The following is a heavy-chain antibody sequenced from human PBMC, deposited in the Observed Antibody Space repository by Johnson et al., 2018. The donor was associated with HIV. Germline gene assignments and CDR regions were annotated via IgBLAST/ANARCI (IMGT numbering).Heavy chain of an antibody. Sequence: MQLVESGGDLVQPGGSLRLSCAASGFTFSSYWMTWVRQAPGKGLEWVANIKEDGSEKKYVDSVKGRFTISRDNAKNSLYLQMNSLRGEDTAVYYCARDPLAYDNFWSGSLHAFDIWGQGTKVTVSS. J-gene: IGHJ3*02. V-gene: IGHV3-7*01. CDR1: GFTFSSYW. CDR2: IKEDGSEK. D-gene: IGHD3-3*01. CDR3: ARDPLAYDNFWSGSLHAFDI.